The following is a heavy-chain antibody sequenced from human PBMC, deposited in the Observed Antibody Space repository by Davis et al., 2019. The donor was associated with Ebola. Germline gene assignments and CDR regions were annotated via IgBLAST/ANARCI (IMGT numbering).Heavy chain of an antibody. CDR2: ISYDGSNK. CDR3: ARGSLAPGDSSGYYYFDY. CDR1: GFTFSSYA. J-gene: IGHJ4*02. D-gene: IGHD3-22*01. Sequence: GESLKISCAASGFTFSSYAMHWVRQAPGKGLEWVAVISYDGSNKYYADSVKGRFTISRDNSKNTLYLQMNSLRAEDTAVYYCARGSLAPGDSSGYYYFDYWGQGTLVTVSS. V-gene: IGHV3-30-3*01.